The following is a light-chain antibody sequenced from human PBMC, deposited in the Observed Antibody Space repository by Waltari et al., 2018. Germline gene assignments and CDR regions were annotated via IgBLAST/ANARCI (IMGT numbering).Light chain of an antibody. Sequence: EIVLTQSPGTLSLSPGERATLSCRASQSVSSSYLDWYQQKPGQAPRVLIYGASSRGTGIPDRFSGSGSGTDFTLTISRLEPEDFAVYYCQQYGSSPQTFGQGTKVEIK. CDR1: QSVSSSY. CDR3: QQYGSSPQT. V-gene: IGKV3-20*01. CDR2: GAS. J-gene: IGKJ1*01.